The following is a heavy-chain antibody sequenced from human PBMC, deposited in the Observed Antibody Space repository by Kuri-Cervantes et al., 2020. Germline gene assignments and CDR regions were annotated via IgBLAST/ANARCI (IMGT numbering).Heavy chain of an antibody. Sequence: GGSLRLSCAASGFTFSSYAMSWVRQAPGKGLEWVSYISSSSTTIYYADSVKGRFTISRDNAKNSLFLQMNSLRADDTAVYYCVRDWDWGQGSLVTVSS. CDR2: ISSSSTTI. D-gene: IGHD3-16*01. J-gene: IGHJ1*01. CDR3: VRDWD. V-gene: IGHV3-48*01. CDR1: GFTFSSYA.